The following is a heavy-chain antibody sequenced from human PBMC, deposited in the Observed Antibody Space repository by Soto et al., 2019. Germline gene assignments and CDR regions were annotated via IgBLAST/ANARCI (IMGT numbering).Heavy chain of an antibody. CDR3: ARDGTDDAFDI. CDR1: GFTFNNYG. CDR2: IKQDGSEK. V-gene: IGHV3-7*03. J-gene: IGHJ3*02. Sequence: EVQLVESGGGLVQPGGSLRLSCAASGFTFNNYGMNWVRQAPGKGLEWVAKIKQDGSEKYFLDSVKGRFIISRDNAKNSLYLQMNSLRGEDTAVYYCARDGTDDAFDIWGQGTMVTVSS.